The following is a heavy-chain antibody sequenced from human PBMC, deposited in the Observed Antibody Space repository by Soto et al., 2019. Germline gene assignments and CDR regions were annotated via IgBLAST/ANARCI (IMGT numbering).Heavy chain of an antibody. D-gene: IGHD3-3*01. V-gene: IGHV3-30-3*01. Sequence: PGGSLRLSCAASGFTFSSYAMHWVRQAPGKGLEWVAVISYDGSNKYYADSVKGRFTISRDNSKNTLYLQMNSLRAEDTAVYYCARGRFLDCLLSGGMDVWGQGTTVTFSS. J-gene: IGHJ6*02. CDR3: ARGRFLDCLLSGGMDV. CDR1: GFTFSSYA. CDR2: ISYDGSNK.